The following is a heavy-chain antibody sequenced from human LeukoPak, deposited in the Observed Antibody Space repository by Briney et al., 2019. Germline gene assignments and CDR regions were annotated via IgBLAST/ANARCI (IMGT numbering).Heavy chain of an antibody. CDR1: GFTFSSYS. J-gene: IGHJ6*03. V-gene: IGHV3-21*04. D-gene: IGHD6-13*01. CDR2: ISSSSSYI. CDR3: ARGSSSWSPYYFYYYMDV. Sequence: GGSLRLSCAASGFTFSSYSMNWVRQAPGKGLEWVSSISSSSSYIYYADSVKGRFTISRDNAKNSLYLQMNSLRAEDTAVYYCARGSSSWSPYYFYYYMDVWGKGTTVTVSS.